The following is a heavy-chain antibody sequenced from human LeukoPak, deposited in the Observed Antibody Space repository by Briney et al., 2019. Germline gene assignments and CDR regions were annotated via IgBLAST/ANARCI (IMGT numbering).Heavy chain of an antibody. CDR2: ISGSGDST. Sequence: GGSLRLSCAGSGFTFSTYWMTWVRQAPGKGLEWVSAISGSGDSTYYADSVKGRFTISRDNSKNTLYLQMNSLRAEDTAVYFCVKDGVNYYYYMDVWGKGTTVTVSS. V-gene: IGHV3-23*01. CDR1: GFTFSTYW. J-gene: IGHJ6*03. CDR3: VKDGVNYYYYMDV.